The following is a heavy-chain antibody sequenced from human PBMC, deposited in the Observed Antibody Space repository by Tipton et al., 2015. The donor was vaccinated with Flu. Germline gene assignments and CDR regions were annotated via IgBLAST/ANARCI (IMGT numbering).Heavy chain of an antibody. CDR2: MLYGGST. J-gene: IGHJ4*02. CDR3: ARDDSGFNDY. CDR1: GGSIRSSSYY. Sequence: GLVKPSETLSLTCTVSGGSIRSSSYYWGWIRQPPGKGPEWIGSMLYGGSTYYNPSLESRVTISLDTSKNQFSLELSSVTAAYTAVYYCARDDSGFNDYWGPGTLVTVSS. D-gene: IGHD3-22*01. V-gene: IGHV4-39*07.